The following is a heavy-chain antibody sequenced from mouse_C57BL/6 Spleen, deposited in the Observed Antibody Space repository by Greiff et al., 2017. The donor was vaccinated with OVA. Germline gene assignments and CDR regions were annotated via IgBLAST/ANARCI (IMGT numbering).Heavy chain of an antibody. Sequence: EVQLQQSGPELVKPGASVKIPCKASGYTFTDYNMDWVKQSHGKSLEWIGDINPNNGGTIYNQKFKGKATLTVDKSSSTAYMELRSLTSEDTAVYYCARPLYDGYHWYFDVWGTGTTVTVSS. CDR3: ARPLYDGYHWYFDV. J-gene: IGHJ1*03. CDR2: INPNNGGT. V-gene: IGHV1-18*01. D-gene: IGHD2-3*01. CDR1: GYTFTDYN.